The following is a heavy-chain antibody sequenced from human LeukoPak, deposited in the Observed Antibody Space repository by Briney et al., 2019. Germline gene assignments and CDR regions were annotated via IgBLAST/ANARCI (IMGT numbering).Heavy chain of an antibody. D-gene: IGHD7-27*01. J-gene: IGHJ4*02. Sequence: GGSLRLSCAASGFTFSSYGMHWVRQAPGKGLEWVAFIRYDGSNKYYADSVKGRFTISRDNSKNTLYLQMNSLRAEDTAVYYCAKIGNWGSFFFDYWGQGTLVTVSS. CDR3: AKIGNWGSFFFDY. CDR1: GFTFSSYG. V-gene: IGHV3-30*02. CDR2: IRYDGSNK.